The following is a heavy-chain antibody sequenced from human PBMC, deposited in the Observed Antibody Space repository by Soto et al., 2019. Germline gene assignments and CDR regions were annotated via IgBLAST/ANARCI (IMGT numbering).Heavy chain of an antibody. Sequence: GGSLILSCAASGFDFFSYYMHWVRLAPGKGLEWVSAIATSGATFYADSVKGRFIISRENGKNSLYLQMNSLRAEDTAVYFCARERDSYSDPWQEFGSWGQGTLVTVSS. D-gene: IGHD6-13*01. CDR1: GFDFFSYY. CDR3: ARERDSYSDPWQEFGS. CDR2: IATSGAT. J-gene: IGHJ4*02. V-gene: IGHV3-13*01.